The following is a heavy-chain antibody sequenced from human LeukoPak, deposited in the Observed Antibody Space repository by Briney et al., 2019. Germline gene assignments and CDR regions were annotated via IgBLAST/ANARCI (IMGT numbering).Heavy chain of an antibody. V-gene: IGHV3-21*04. CDR2: IPWNNDII. J-gene: IGHJ5*01. CDR3: VRGDWLDF. Sequence: GGSLRLSCAASGFTFSSYSMNWVRQAPGKGLEWVAGIPWNNDIITYADSVRGRFTVSRDNAKNSVYLQMDSLKPEDTALYHCVRGDWLDFWGQGTLVTVSS. CDR1: GFTFSSYS.